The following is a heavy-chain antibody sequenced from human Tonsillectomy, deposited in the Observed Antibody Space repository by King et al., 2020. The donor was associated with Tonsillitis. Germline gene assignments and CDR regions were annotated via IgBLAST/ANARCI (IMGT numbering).Heavy chain of an antibody. J-gene: IGHJ3*02. CDR2: IIPVVGIT. V-gene: IGHV1-69*09. Sequence: QLVQSGAEVKRPGSSVKVSCKTSGGTFSSYAISWVRQAPGRGLEWMGRIIPVVGITNYVQKFQGRVTITADKSTDTAYIELSSLRSEDTAVYYCARGKDIGVVTDGRDDAFDIWGQGTMVTVSS. CDR3: ARGKDIGVVTDGRDDAFDI. CDR1: GGTFSSYA. D-gene: IGHD2-2*01.